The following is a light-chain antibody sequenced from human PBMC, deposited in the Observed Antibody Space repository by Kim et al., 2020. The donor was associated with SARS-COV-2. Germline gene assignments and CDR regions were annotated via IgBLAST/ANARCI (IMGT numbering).Light chain of an antibody. Sequence: GQTVTLSCSGSRSNIGSNYVYWYQQVPPTAPQLVMYRNNQRPSGVPDRFSGSKSVTSASLAISGLRSEDEGDYYCVTWDDRLNGPVFGGGTKLTVL. CDR2: RNN. CDR1: RSNIGSNY. J-gene: IGLJ2*01. CDR3: VTWDDRLNGPV. V-gene: IGLV1-47*01.